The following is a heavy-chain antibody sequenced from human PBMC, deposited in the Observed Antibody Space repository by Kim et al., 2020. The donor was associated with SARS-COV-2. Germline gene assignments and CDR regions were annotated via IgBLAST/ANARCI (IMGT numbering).Heavy chain of an antibody. CDR2: IYYSGST. Sequence: SETLSLTCFVSGGPISSSSYYWGWIRQPPGKGLEWIASIYYSGSTYYNPSLKSRVTISVYTSKKQFSLKLSSVTAADTAVYYCARAITMVRGAPWAFDIWGQGTMVTVSS. CDR3: ARAITMVRGAPWAFDI. J-gene: IGHJ3*02. D-gene: IGHD3-10*01. V-gene: IGHV4-39*07. CDR1: GGPISSSSYY.